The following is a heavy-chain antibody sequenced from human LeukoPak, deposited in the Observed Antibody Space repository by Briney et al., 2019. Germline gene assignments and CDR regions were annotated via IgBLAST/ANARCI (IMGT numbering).Heavy chain of an antibody. CDR1: GFTFSSYA. D-gene: IGHD1-1*01. V-gene: IGHV3-64*01. CDR3: ARVAGTRPN. Sequence: GGSLRHSCAASGFTFSSYAMHWVRQAPGKGLEYVSAISSNGGSTYYANSVKGRFTISRDNSKNTLYLQMGSLRAEDMAVCYCARVAGTRPNWGQGTLVTVSS. CDR2: ISSNGGST. J-gene: IGHJ4*02.